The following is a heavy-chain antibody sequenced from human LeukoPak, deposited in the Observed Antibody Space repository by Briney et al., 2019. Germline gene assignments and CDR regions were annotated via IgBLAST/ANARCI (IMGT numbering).Heavy chain of an antibody. Sequence: ASVKVSCKASGYTCTGYYMYWVRQAPGQGLEWMGWINPNSGGTNYAQKFQGRVTMTRDTSISTACMELSRLRSDDTAVYYCARELGGAARPGNWFDPWGQGTLVTVSS. J-gene: IGHJ5*02. CDR1: GYTCTGYY. CDR3: ARELGGAARPGNWFDP. D-gene: IGHD6-6*01. CDR2: INPNSGGT. V-gene: IGHV1-2*02.